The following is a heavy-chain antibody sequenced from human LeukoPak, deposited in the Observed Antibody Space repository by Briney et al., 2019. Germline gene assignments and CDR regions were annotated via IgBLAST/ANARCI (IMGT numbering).Heavy chain of an antibody. CDR3: AREFSYYYDSSGYNYERAGSKYYFDY. Sequence: GGSLRLSCAASGFTFSSYSMNWVRQAPGKGLEWVSSISSSSSYIYYADSVKGRFTISRDNAKNSLYLQMNSLRAEDTAVYYCAREFSYYYDSSGYNYERAGSKYYFDYWGQGTLVTVSS. CDR1: GFTFSSYS. V-gene: IGHV3-21*01. CDR2: ISSSSSYI. D-gene: IGHD3-22*01. J-gene: IGHJ4*02.